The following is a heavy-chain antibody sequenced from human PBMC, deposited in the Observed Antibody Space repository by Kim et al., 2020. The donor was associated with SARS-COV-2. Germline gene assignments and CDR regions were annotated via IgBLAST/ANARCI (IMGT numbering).Heavy chain of an antibody. CDR3: ASYLAAAHWFDP. CDR1: GGTFSSYA. J-gene: IGHJ5*02. V-gene: IGHV1-69*13. CDR2: IIPIFGTA. Sequence: SVKVSCKASGGTFSSYAISWVRQAPGQGLEWMGGIIPIFGTANYAQKFQGRVTITADESTSTAYMELSSLRSEDTAVYYCASYLAAAHWFDPWGQGTLVTVSS. D-gene: IGHD6-13*01.